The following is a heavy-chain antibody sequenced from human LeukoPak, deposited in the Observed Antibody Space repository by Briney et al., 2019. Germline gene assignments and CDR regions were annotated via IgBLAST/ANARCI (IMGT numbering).Heavy chain of an antibody. D-gene: IGHD3-9*01. J-gene: IGHJ4*02. Sequence: PGGSLRLSCAGSGFPFSDHYMDWVRQAPGKGLEWVGRTRNKARSYTTDYAASVKGRFTISRDASKNPVYLQMNSLKAEDTAVYYCARTYYDILTGIRDFDYWGQGTLVTVSS. CDR3: ARTYYDILTGIRDFDY. CDR1: GFPFSDHY. V-gene: IGHV3-72*01. CDR2: TRNKARSYTT.